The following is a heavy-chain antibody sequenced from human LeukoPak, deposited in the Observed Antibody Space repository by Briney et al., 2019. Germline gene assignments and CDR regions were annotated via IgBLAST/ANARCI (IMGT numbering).Heavy chain of an antibody. Sequence: GSLRLSCTVSGFRFSDYHMSWIRQPPGKGLEWIGEINHSGSTNYNPSLKSQVSISIDTSKNQFSLRLTSVTAADTAVYYCARQTGSGLFILPGGQGTLVTVSS. V-gene: IGHV4-34*01. CDR1: GFRFSDYH. D-gene: IGHD3/OR15-3a*01. CDR2: INHSGST. J-gene: IGHJ4*02. CDR3: ARQTGSGLFILP.